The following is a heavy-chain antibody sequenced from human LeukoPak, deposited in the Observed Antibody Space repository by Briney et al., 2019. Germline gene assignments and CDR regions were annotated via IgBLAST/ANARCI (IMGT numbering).Heavy chain of an antibody. CDR2: IHRSGSP. V-gene: IGHV4-4*02. J-gene: IGHJ4*02. CDR3: AREILGGFNPGAY. CDR1: LDSTTSNF. D-gene: IGHD1-14*01. Sequence: SETLSLTCTVSLDSTTSNFWSWVRQPPGKGLEWIGEIHRSGSPNYNPSLQSRVTISIDRSRNQVVLELSSVTAADTAVYYCAREILGGFNPGAYWGQGTLVTVSS.